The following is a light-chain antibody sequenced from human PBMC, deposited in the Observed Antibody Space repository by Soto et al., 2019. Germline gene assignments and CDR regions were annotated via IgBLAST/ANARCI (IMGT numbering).Light chain of an antibody. V-gene: IGKV3-20*01. CDR3: QQYGSSPLP. CDR1: QSVYSNY. Sequence: EIVLTQSPGTLSLSPGERATLSCRASQSVYSNYLAWYQQKPGQSPRLLMYGASTRVTGIPDRFSGSASGTDFTLTISRLEPEDFAVYYCQQYGSSPLPFVAGTKVDIK. CDR2: GAS. J-gene: IGKJ3*01.